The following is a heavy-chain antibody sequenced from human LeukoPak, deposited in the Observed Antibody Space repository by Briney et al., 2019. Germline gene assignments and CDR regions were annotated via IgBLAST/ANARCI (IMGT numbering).Heavy chain of an antibody. J-gene: IGHJ4*02. V-gene: IGHV4-59*12. CDR3: ARGSGSSSLF. CDR1: GGSISSYY. CDR2: IHYSGST. Sequence: SEILSLTCTVSGGSISSYYWSWIRQPPGKGLEWIGYIHYSGSTNYNPSLKSRVTISVDTSKNQFSLKLSSVTAADTAVYYCARGSGSSSLFWGQGTLVTVSS. D-gene: IGHD6-13*01.